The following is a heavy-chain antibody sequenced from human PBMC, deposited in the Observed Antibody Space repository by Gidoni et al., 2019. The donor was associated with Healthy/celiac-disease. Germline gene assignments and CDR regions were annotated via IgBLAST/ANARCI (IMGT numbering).Heavy chain of an antibody. Sequence: EVQLVESGGGLVKPGGSLRLSCAASGFTFSSYSMNWVRQAPGKGLEWVSSISSSSSYIYYADSVKGRFTISRDNAKNSLYLQMNSLRAEDTAVYYCARDINYYDSSGYYSWGYYYYGMDVWGQGTTVTVSS. CDR2: ISSSSSYI. J-gene: IGHJ6*02. CDR1: GFTFSSYS. V-gene: IGHV3-21*01. D-gene: IGHD3-22*01. CDR3: ARDINYYDSSGYYSWGYYYYGMDV.